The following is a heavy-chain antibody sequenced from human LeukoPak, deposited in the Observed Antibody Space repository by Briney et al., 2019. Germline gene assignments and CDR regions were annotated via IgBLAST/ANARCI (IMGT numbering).Heavy chain of an antibody. J-gene: IGHJ4*02. V-gene: IGHV3-74*01. CDR3: ARISLSGWVNDH. D-gene: IGHD6-19*01. Sequence: TGGSLRLSCAASGFTFSSHWMHWVRQGPGKGLVWVTRISSDGSSTSYADSVKGRFTISRDNAKNTLYLQMSSLRAEDTAMYYCARISLSGWVNDHWGQGTLVSVSS. CDR1: GFTFSSHW. CDR2: ISSDGSST.